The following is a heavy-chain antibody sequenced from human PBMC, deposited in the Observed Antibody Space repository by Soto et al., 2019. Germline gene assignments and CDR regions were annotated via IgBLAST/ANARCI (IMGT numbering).Heavy chain of an antibody. J-gene: IGHJ5*02. V-gene: IGHV4-30-4*01. CDR3: ARVGLRMVRGVSWFDP. CDR2: IYYSGST. CDR1: GGSISSGDYY. Sequence: QVQLQESGPGLVKPSQTLSLTCTVSGGSISSGDYYWSWIRQPPGKGLEWIGYIYYSGSTYYNPSIKSRVTISVDTSKNQFSLKLSSVTAADTAVYYCARVGLRMVRGVSWFDPWGQGTLVTVSS. D-gene: IGHD3-10*01.